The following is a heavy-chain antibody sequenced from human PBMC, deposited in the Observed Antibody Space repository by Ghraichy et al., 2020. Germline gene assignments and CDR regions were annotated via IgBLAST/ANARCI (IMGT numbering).Heavy chain of an antibody. Sequence: GSLRLSCAASGFTFSSYGMHWVRQAPGKGLEWVAVIWYDGSNKYYADSVKGRFTISRDNSKNTLYLQMNSLRAEDTAVYYCARVMSTVTIRGAFDIWGQGTMVTVSS. CDR1: GFTFSSYG. CDR3: ARVMSTVTIRGAFDI. CDR2: IWYDGSNK. D-gene: IGHD4-17*01. V-gene: IGHV3-33*01. J-gene: IGHJ3*02.